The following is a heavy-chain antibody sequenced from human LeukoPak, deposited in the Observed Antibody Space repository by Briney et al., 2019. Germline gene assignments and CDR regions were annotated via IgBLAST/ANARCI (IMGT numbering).Heavy chain of an antibody. CDR2: IIEDGSKK. CDR3: ARDPQAVAGTPFDY. J-gene: IGHJ4*02. D-gene: IGHD6-19*01. Sequence: PGGSLRLSCTASGFIFSNYYMGWVRQAPGKGLEWVANIIEDGSKKYYVDSVEGRFTISRDNAKNSVYLQMNSLRAEDTAVYYCARDPQAVAGTPFDYWGQGTLVTVSS. CDR1: GFIFSNYY. V-gene: IGHV3-7*01.